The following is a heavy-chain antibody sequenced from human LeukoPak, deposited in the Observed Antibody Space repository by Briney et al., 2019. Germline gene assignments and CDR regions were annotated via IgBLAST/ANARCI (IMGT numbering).Heavy chain of an antibody. CDR3: ARDRLNRFLEWLLPNWFDP. CDR1: GYTYTGYY. J-gene: IGHJ5*02. Sequence: ASVKVSCKASGYTYTGYYMHWVRQAPGQGLEWMGWINPNSGGTNYAQKFQGRVTMTRDTSISTAYMELSRLRSDDTAVYYCARDRLNRFLEWLLPNWFDPWGQGTLVTVSS. V-gene: IGHV1-2*02. CDR2: INPNSGGT. D-gene: IGHD3-3*01.